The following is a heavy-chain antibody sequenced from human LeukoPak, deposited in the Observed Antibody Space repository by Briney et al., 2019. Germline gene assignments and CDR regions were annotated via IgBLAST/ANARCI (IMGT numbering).Heavy chain of an antibody. CDR3: ARSLYGTGSYLDY. CDR2: IYPGDSDT. D-gene: IGHD3-10*01. V-gene: IGHV5-51*01. Sequence: GESLQISCKGSGYRFTGYWIAWVRQMPGKGLEWMGIIYPGDSDTRYSPSFQGHITISADKSISAAYLQWSSLKASDTAMYYCARSLYGTGSYLDYWGQGTLVTVSS. J-gene: IGHJ4*02. CDR1: GYRFTGYW.